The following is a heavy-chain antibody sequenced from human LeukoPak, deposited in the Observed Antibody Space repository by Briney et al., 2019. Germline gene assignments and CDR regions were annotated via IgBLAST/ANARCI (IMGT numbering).Heavy chain of an antibody. CDR1: GGSFSGYY. CDR2: INHSGST. J-gene: IGHJ5*02. V-gene: IGHV4-34*01. CDR3: ASRAAALTSGWFDP. D-gene: IGHD6-13*01. Sequence: PSETLSLTCAVYGGSFSGYYWSWIRQPPGKGLEWIGEINHSGSTNYNPSLKSRVTISVDTSKNQFSLKLSSVTAADTAVYYCASRAAALTSGWFDPWGQGTLVTVSS.